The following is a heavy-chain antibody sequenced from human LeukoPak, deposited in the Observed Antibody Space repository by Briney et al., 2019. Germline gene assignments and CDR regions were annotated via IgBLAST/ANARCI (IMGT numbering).Heavy chain of an antibody. CDR1: GFTFSDYY. CDR2: ISSSGSTI. J-gene: IGHJ6*03. V-gene: IGHV3-11*04. CDR3: ARVDYYGSGSYYGVYYYYYYYMDV. D-gene: IGHD3-10*01. Sequence: GGSLRLSCAASGFTFSDYYMSWIRQAPGKGLEWVSYISSSGSTIYYADSVKGRFTISRDNAKNSLYLQMNSLRAEDTAVYYCARVDYYGSGSYYGVYYYYYYYMDVWGKGTTVTVSS.